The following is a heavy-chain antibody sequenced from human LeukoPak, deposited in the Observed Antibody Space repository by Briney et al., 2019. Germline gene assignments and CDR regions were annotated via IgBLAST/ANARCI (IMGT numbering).Heavy chain of an antibody. CDR1: GFTFSSYS. V-gene: IGHV3-7*01. CDR3: ARDESSGWYPFDY. CDR2: IKQDGSEK. J-gene: IGHJ4*02. D-gene: IGHD6-19*01. Sequence: GGSLRLSCAASGFTFSSYSMSWVRQAPGKGLEWVANIKQDGSEKYYVDSVKGRFTISRDNAKNSLYLQMNSLRAEDTAVYYCARDESSGWYPFDYWGQGTLVTVSS.